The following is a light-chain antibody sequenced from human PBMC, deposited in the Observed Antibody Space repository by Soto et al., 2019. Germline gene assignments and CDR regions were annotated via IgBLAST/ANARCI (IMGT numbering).Light chain of an antibody. Sequence: EIVLTQSPATLSLSPGDRVTLSCRASQTVGRYLSWYQHSPGQGPRLLVYGASTRATGIPASFSGSGSGTDFTLIIGSLQPEDFAVYYCQQYNDWPPLTFGGGTKVEIK. J-gene: IGKJ4*01. V-gene: IGKV3-15*01. CDR1: QTVGRY. CDR3: QQYNDWPPLT. CDR2: GAS.